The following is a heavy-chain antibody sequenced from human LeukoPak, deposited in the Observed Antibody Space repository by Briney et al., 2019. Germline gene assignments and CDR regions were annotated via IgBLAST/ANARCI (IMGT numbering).Heavy chain of an antibody. Sequence: PSETLSLTCTVSGGSISSYYWSWIRQPPGKGLEWIGYIYYSGSTNYNPSLKSRVTISVDTSKNQFSLKLSSVTAADTAVYYCARVGDYNWNYFDYGGQGTLVTVSS. CDR3: ARVGDYNWNYFDY. J-gene: IGHJ4*02. D-gene: IGHD1-20*01. V-gene: IGHV4-59*01. CDR2: IYYSGST. CDR1: GGSISSYY.